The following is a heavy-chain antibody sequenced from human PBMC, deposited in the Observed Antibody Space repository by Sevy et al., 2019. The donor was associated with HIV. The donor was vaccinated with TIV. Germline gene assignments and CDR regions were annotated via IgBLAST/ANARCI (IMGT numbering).Heavy chain of an antibody. CDR1: GYTFTGYY. CDR3: ARDQRGIAVAYFDY. J-gene: IGHJ4*02. V-gene: IGHV1-2*02. D-gene: IGHD6-19*01. Sequence: ASVKVSCKASGYTFTGYYMHWVRQAPGQGLEWMGWINPNSGGTNYAQTFQGRVTMTRDTSISTAYMELSRLRSDDTAVYYCARDQRGIAVAYFDYWGQGTLVTVSS. CDR2: INPNSGGT.